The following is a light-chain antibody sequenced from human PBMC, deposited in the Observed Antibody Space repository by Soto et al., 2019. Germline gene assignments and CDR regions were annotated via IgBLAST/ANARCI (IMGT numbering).Light chain of an antibody. J-gene: IGKJ4*01. Sequence: EIVMTQSPATLSVSPGERATLSCRASQSVSSNLAWYQQKPGQAHRLLIYCASTKATGIPARFSGSGSGTEFTLTISSLQSEDFAVYYYQQYNHWPPLTFGGGTKVEIK. CDR1: QSVSSN. V-gene: IGKV3-15*01. CDR3: QQYNHWPPLT. CDR2: CAS.